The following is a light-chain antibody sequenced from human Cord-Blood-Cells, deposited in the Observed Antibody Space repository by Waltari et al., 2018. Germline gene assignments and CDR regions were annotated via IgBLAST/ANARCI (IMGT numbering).Light chain of an antibody. CDR2: DTS. J-gene: IGLJ3*02. Sequence: QALVTHDPSLTVSPGRTVTLTCGSSTGPVTSCHYPYWFQQNPAQAHRTLIYDTSNKHSGTHARCSGSLLGGKAAMTLSGAEPEDEAEYYCLLSYSGAWVFGGGTKMTVL. CDR3: LLSYSGAWV. V-gene: IGLV7-46*01. CDR1: TGPVTSCHY.